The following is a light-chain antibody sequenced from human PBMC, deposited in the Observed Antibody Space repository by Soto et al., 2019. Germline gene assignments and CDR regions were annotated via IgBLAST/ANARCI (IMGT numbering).Light chain of an antibody. Sequence: QSALTQPRSVSGSPGQSVTISCTGTSSDVDGDNYVSWYQQHPGKAPKLLIYDVSKRPSGVPDRFSGSKSGNTASLTISGLQAEDEADYYCCSYAGSYTSYVFGTGTKVTVL. V-gene: IGLV2-11*01. CDR1: SSDVDGDNY. J-gene: IGLJ1*01. CDR3: CSYAGSYTSYV. CDR2: DVS.